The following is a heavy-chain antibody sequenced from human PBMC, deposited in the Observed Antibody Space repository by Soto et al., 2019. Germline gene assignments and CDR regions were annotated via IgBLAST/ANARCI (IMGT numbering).Heavy chain of an antibody. V-gene: IGHV5-51*01. CDR2: IFPGDSDT. J-gene: IGHJ4*02. CDR1: GYSFGAYW. Sequence: GESWKISCQGSGYSFGAYWIGWVRRMPGKGLEWMGIIFPGDSDTRYRPSFQGQVTISVDRSINTAYLQWSSLKASDTAMSFCARGGIIGTQPDYSGQGTLITVSS. CDR3: ARGGIIGTQPDY. D-gene: IGHD1-7*01.